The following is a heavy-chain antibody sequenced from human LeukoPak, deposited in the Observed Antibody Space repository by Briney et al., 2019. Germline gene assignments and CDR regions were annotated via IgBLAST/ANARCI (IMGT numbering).Heavy chain of an antibody. J-gene: IGHJ5*02. Sequence: GGTLRLSCAASGFTFNRYWMSWVRQAPGKGLEGVANIKQDGSEKYYVDSVKGRFTISRDNAKNSLYLQMNSLRAEDTAVYYCARESGEFGLGYQLDPWGQGTLVSVSS. CDR1: GFTFNRYW. D-gene: IGHD2-2*01. V-gene: IGHV3-7*03. CDR3: ARESGEFGLGYQLDP. CDR2: IKQDGSEK.